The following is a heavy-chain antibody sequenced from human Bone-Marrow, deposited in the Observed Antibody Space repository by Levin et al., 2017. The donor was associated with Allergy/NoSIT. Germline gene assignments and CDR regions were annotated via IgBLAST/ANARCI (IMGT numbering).Heavy chain of an antibody. Sequence: HGESLKISCTTSGFPFSNYAIHWVRQAPGKGPEWVAHISYDGFNKRYSDSVNGRFTISRDNSKNTVYLQMNSLTTEDTALYYCAKEEVAFHLWGQGTMVVVSS. CDR2: ISYDGFNK. J-gene: IGHJ3*01. CDR1: GFPFSNYA. V-gene: IGHV3-30*18. CDR3: AKEEVAFHL.